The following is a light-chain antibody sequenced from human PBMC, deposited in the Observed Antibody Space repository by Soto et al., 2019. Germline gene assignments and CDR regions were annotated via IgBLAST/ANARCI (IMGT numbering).Light chain of an antibody. CDR1: QDIRKD. CDR2: AAS. J-gene: IGKJ4*01. Sequence: DIQMTQSPSSLSASVGDRVTITCRASQDIRKDLGWYQQKPGKAPKRLIYAASTLQSGVPSRFSGSGSGTEFTLTISRLQPEDFATYYCLQHNSYPLTFGRGTKVEI. V-gene: IGKV1-17*01. CDR3: LQHNSYPLT.